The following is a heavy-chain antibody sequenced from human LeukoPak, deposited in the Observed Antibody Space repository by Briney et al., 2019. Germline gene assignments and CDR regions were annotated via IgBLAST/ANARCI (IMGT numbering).Heavy chain of an antibody. CDR2: IYNSGST. J-gene: IGHJ5*02. CDR3: AREGTSGTHLNWFDP. V-gene: IGHV4-39*07. CDR1: GGSTSSSGYY. Sequence: PSETLSLTCTVSGGSTSSSGYYWGWVRQPPGKGLEWIGSIYNSGSTYYNPSLKSRVTISVDTSKNQFSLKLSSVTAADTAVYYCAREGTSGTHLNWFDPWGQGTLVTVSS. D-gene: IGHD1-1*01.